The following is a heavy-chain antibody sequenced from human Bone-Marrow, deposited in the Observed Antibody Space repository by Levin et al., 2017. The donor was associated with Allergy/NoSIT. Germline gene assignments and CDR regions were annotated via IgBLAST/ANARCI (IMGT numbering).Heavy chain of an antibody. D-gene: IGHD5-12*01. CDR1: GGSISPSNFF. Sequence: PSETLSLTCTVSGGSISPSNFFWGWIRQTPGKGLEWIGSVFYSGTSYFNPSLKARVTVSVDTSKNQFSLKLRSVTAADTAVDYCARGALFVPATRFENWGQGVVVTVSS. J-gene: IGHJ4*02. CDR2: VFYSGTS. V-gene: IGHV4-39*07. CDR3: ARGALFVPATRFEN.